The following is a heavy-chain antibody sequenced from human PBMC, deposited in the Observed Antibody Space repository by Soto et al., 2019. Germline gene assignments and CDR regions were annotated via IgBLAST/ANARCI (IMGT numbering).Heavy chain of an antibody. J-gene: IGHJ4*02. CDR2: ISWNSGNI. CDR3: AKGAVTSIFGYVDY. V-gene: IGHV3-9*01. Sequence: EVHLVESGGGLVQPGRSLRLSCTASGFTFDDYAMHWVRQVPGKGLEWVSSISWNSGNIVYADSVKGRFTISRDSANNSLYLQMSSMRTEDTALYYCAKGAVTSIFGYVDYWGQGTLVTVSS. D-gene: IGHD3-3*01. CDR1: GFTFDDYA.